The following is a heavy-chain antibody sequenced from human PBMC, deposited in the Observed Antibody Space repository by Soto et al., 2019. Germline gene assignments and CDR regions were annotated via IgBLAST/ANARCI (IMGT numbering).Heavy chain of an antibody. CDR1: GDSVSSSYYY. J-gene: IGHJ4*02. CDR2: IFYSGST. CDR3: ATHPPYGPLDH. V-gene: IGHV4-39*01. Sequence: SETLSLTCTVSGDSVSSSYYYWDWIRQPPGKGLEWIGSIFYSGSTYYNPSLKSRVTISVDTSKNQFSLKLSSVTAADTAVYYCATHPPYGPLDHWGQGALVTVSS. D-gene: IGHD4-17*01.